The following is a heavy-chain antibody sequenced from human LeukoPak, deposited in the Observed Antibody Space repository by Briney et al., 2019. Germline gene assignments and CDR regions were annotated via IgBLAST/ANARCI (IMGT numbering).Heavy chain of an antibody. D-gene: IGHD2-15*01. J-gene: IGHJ4*02. CDR3: ARNSNPGYCSSGSCYLVHFYT. CDR1: GGSLSSTSDY. V-gene: IGHV4-39*01. CDR2: IYYSGST. Sequence: SETLSLTCTVSGGSLSSTSDYWGWIRQPPGKGLEWIGSIYYSGSTYYNPSLKSRVTISVDTSKNQFSLKLNSVTAADTAVYYCARNSNPGYCSSGSCYLVHFYTWGKGTLVTVSS.